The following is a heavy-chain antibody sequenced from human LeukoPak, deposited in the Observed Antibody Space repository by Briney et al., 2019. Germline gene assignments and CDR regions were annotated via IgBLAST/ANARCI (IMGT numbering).Heavy chain of an antibody. Sequence: GGSLRLYCAASGFTFSNYAMGWVRQAPGKGLEWVSTISGAGDSQYYADSVKGRLTISRDNSKNTLSLPVNSLRPEDTAVFYCEKRSIITTKDCHPWGQGTLVAVPS. V-gene: IGHV3-23*01. CDR2: ISGAGDSQ. CDR3: EKRSIITTKDCHP. J-gene: IGHJ5*02. D-gene: IGHD1-1*01. CDR1: GFTFSNYA.